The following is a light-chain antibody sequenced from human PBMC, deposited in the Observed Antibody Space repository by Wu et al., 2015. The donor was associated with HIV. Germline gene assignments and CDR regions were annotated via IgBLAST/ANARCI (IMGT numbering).Light chain of an antibody. V-gene: IGKV1-9*01. CDR3: QQLNSDPPGET. Sequence: DIRLTQSPSFLSASVGDRITITCRASQGINSYLAWYQQKPGKAPKLLIYAASTLQSGVPSRFSGSGSGTEFTLTISSLQPEDFATYYCQQLNSDPPGETFGQGTKVEIK. CDR2: AAS. J-gene: IGKJ1*01. CDR1: QGINSY.